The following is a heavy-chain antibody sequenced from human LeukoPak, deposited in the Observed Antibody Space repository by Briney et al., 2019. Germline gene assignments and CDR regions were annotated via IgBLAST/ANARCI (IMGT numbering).Heavy chain of an antibody. CDR1: GFTFSSYA. V-gene: IGHV3-30-3*02. Sequence: GGSLRLSCAASGFTFSSYAMHWVRQAPGKGLEWVALISYDGSNKYYADSVKGRFTISRDNSKNTLYLQMNSLRAEDTAVYYCAKPLGSYGSRSWHGLDMWGQGTMVTVSA. J-gene: IGHJ3*02. CDR2: ISYDGSNK. CDR3: AKPLGSYGSRSWHGLDM. D-gene: IGHD3-10*01.